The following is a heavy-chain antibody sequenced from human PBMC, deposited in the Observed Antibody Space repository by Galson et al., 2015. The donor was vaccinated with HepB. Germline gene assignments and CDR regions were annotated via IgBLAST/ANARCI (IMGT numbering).Heavy chain of an antibody. Sequence: SLRLSCAASGFTFSSYSMNWVRQAPGKGLEWVSYISSSSSTIYYADSVKGRFTISRDNAKNSLYLQMNSLRDEDTAVYYCARDYPGYRSGGSCYKEYYFDYWGQGTLVTVSS. V-gene: IGHV3-48*02. D-gene: IGHD2-15*01. CDR3: ARDYPGYRSGGSCYKEYYFDY. J-gene: IGHJ4*02. CDR2: ISSSSSTI. CDR1: GFTFSSYS.